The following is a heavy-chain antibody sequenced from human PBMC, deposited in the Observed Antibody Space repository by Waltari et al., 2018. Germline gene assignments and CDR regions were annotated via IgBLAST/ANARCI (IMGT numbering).Heavy chain of an antibody. CDR2: INPTSGGT. CDR3: ARDPTGPGIDY. D-gene: IGHD3-10*01. J-gene: IGHJ4*02. Sequence: QVQLVQSGAEVKKPGASVKVSCKASGYTFTGYYMHWVRQAPGQGLEWMGRINPTSGGTNYAQKFQGRVTMTRDTSISTAYMELSRLRSDDTAVYYCARDPTGPGIDYWGQGTLVTVSS. V-gene: IGHV1-2*06. CDR1: GYTFTGYY.